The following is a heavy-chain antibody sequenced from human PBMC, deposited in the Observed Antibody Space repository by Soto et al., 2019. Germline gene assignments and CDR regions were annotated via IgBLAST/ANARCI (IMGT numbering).Heavy chain of an antibody. Sequence: GGSLRLSCAASGFTFSSYAMSWVRQAPGKGLEWVSAISGSGGSTYYADPVKGRFTISRDNSKNTLYLQMNSLRAEDTAVYYCAKDGPGDDFWSGYYYYYYGMDVWGQGTTVTVSS. CDR2: ISGSGGST. D-gene: IGHD3-3*01. J-gene: IGHJ6*02. CDR1: GFTFSSYA. V-gene: IGHV3-23*01. CDR3: AKDGPGDDFWSGYYYYYYGMDV.